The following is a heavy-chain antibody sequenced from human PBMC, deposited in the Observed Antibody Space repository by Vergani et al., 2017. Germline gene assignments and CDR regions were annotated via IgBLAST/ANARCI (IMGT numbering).Heavy chain of an antibody. Sequence: QVQLQQWGAGLLKPSETLSLTCAVYGGSFSGYYWSWIRQPPGKGLEWIGEINHSGSTNYNPSLKSRVTISVDTSKNQVSLKLSSVTAADTAVYYCAKLSGWLSGFDYWGQGTLVTVSS. J-gene: IGHJ4*02. CDR2: INHSGST. CDR1: GGSFSGYY. D-gene: IGHD6-19*01. V-gene: IGHV4-34*01. CDR3: AKLSGWLSGFDY.